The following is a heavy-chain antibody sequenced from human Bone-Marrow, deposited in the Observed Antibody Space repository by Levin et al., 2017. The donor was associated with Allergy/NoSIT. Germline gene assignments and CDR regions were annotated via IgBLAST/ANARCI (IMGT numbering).Heavy chain of an antibody. V-gene: IGHV3-13*04. Sequence: PGGSLRLSCAASGFTFSSYDMHWVRQATGKGLEWVSAIGTAGDTYYPGSVKGRFTISRENAKNSLYLQMNSLRAGDTAVYYCARGTTVTTSGALDAFDIWGQGTMVTVSS. CDR3: ARGTTVTTSGALDAFDI. J-gene: IGHJ3*02. CDR2: IGTAGDT. D-gene: IGHD4-17*01. CDR1: GFTFSSYD.